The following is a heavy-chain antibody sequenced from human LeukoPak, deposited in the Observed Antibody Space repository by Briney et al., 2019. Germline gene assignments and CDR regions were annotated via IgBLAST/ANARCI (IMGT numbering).Heavy chain of an antibody. J-gene: IGHJ4*02. CDR3: ARWDHDLAHLDY. CDR2: TYYRSKWFN. V-gene: IGHV6-1*01. D-gene: IGHD1-1*01. CDR1: GDSVSSNSVA. Sequence: SQTLSLTCAISGDSVSSNSVAWNWIRQSPSRGLEWLGRTYYRSKWFNEYAVSVTSRIIINPDTSKNQLSLQLNSVTPEDTAVYYCARWDHDLAHLDYWGQGTLVTVSS.